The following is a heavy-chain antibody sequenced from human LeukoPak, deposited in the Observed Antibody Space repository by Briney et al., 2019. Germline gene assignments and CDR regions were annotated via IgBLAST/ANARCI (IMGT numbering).Heavy chain of an antibody. CDR2: ISAYNGNT. Sequence: GASVKVSCKASGYTFTSYGISWVRQAPGQGLEWMGWISAYNGNTNYAQKLQGRVTMTTDTSTSTAYMELRSLRSDDTAVYYCARGPPPPNSSGYPIDYWGQGTLVTVSS. D-gene: IGHD6-19*01. CDR1: GYTFTSYG. V-gene: IGHV1-18*01. CDR3: ARGPPPPNSSGYPIDY. J-gene: IGHJ4*02.